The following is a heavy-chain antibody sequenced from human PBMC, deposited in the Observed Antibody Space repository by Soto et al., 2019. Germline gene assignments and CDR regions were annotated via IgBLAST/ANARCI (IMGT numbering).Heavy chain of an antibody. Sequence: GGSLRLSCAASGFTFSDYYMSWIRQAPGKGLEWVSYISSSSSYTNYADSVKGRFTISRDNAKNSLYLQMNSLRAEDTAVYYCATISPADYYYGMDAWGQGTTVTVSS. D-gene: IGHD3-3*02. CDR1: GFTFSDYY. CDR2: ISSSSSYT. J-gene: IGHJ6*02. V-gene: IGHV3-11*06. CDR3: ATISPADYYYGMDA.